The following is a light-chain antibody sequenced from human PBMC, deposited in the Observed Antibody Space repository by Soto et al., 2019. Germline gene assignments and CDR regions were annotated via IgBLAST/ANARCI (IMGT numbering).Light chain of an antibody. J-gene: IGKJ2*01. CDR2: AAS. CDR3: QQFGSSPL. V-gene: IGKV3-20*01. Sequence: EIVLTQSPAILSLSPGERATLSCRASQSVGTYLDWYQQKLGQAPRLLIYAASNRAPGIPDRFSGSGSGTDFTLTISRLEPEDFAVYYCQQFGSSPLFGQGTKLEIK. CDR1: QSVGTY.